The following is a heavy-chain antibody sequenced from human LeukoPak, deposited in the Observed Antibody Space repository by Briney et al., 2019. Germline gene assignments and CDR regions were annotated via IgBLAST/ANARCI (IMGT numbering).Heavy chain of an antibody. CDR2: IRYDGRNK. D-gene: IGHD1-26*01. CDR3: ARNSGSYYYVYYYMDV. V-gene: IGHV3-30*02. J-gene: IGHJ6*03. Sequence: PGGSLRLSCAASGFTFNNYGMHWVRQAPGKGLEWVAFIRYDGRNKYYADSVKGRFTISRDNSKNTLYLQMNSLRAEDTAVYYCARNSGSYYYVYYYMDVWGKGTTVTVSS. CDR1: GFTFNNYG.